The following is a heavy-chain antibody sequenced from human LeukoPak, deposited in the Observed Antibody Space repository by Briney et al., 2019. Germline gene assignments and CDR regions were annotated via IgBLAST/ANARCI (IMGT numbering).Heavy chain of an antibody. Sequence: GGSLRLSCAASGFTFSSYGMHWVRQAPGKGLEWVAVIWYDGSNKYYADSVKGRFTISRDNSKNTLYLQMNSLRAEDTAVYYCARGGVGEMATIIDYWGQGTLVTVSS. D-gene: IGHD5-24*01. CDR2: IWYDGSNK. J-gene: IGHJ4*02. V-gene: IGHV3-33*01. CDR3: ARGGVGEMATIIDY. CDR1: GFTFSSYG.